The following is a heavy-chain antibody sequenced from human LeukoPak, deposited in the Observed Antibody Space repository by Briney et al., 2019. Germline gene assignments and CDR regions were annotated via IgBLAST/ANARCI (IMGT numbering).Heavy chain of an antibody. CDR3: ARLRTSGYYDRSGYQY. J-gene: IGHJ4*02. V-gene: IGHV5-51*01. CDR1: GYSFPNYW. Sequence: GESLKISCMGSGYSFPNYWIGRVRQMPGKGLEWIGIIYPADSETRYSPSFQGQVTISADKSINTAYLQWSTLKASDTAFYYCARLRTSGYYDRSGYQYWGQGTVVTVSS. D-gene: IGHD3-22*01. CDR2: IYPADSET.